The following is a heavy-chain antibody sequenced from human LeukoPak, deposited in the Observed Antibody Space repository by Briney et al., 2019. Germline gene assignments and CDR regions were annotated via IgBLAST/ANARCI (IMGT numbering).Heavy chain of an antibody. D-gene: IGHD3-22*01. V-gene: IGHV1-2*02. CDR3: ARDGDHYDSSGYYPADY. J-gene: IGHJ4*02. CDR1: GYTFTGYY. CDR2: INPNSGGT. Sequence: ASVKVSCKASGYTFTGYYMHWVRQAPGQGLEWMGWINPNSGGTNYGQKLQGRVTMTTDTSTSTAYMELRSLRSDDTAVYYCARDGDHYDSSGYYPADYWGQGTLVTVSS.